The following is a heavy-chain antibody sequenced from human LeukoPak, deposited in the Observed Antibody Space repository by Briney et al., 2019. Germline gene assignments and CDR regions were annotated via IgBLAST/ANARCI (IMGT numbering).Heavy chain of an antibody. D-gene: IGHD3-22*01. CDR3: AKRGVVIRVILVGFHKEAYYFDS. J-gene: IGHJ4*02. Sequence: SGGSLRLSCAVSGVTLSKYGMSWVRQAPGKGLEWVAGICASGGGTNYAHSVKGRFTISRDNPKNTLYLQMNSLRAEDTAVYFCAKRGVVIRVILVGFHKEAYYFDSWGQGALVSVSS. CDR2: ICASGGGT. CDR1: GVTLSKYG. V-gene: IGHV3-23*01.